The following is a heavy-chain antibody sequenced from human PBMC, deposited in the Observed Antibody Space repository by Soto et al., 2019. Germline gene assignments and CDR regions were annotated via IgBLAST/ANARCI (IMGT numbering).Heavy chain of an antibody. V-gene: IGHV3-21*01. D-gene: IGHD2-2*01. Sequence: GGSLRLSCEGSGFTFRSHSMNWVRQAPGRGLEWVASISTSSSFIYYGDSVRGRFIISRDNAKNSLDLQMDSLRVEDTAVYYCARENKDVNKSTSISSGFHGMDVWGQGITVTVSS. CDR1: GFTFRSHS. CDR2: ISTSSSFI. J-gene: IGHJ6*02. CDR3: ARENKDVNKSTSISSGFHGMDV.